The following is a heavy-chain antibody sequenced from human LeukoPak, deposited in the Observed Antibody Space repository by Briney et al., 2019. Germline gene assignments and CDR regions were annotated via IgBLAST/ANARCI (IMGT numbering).Heavy chain of an antibody. CDR1: GFTFSSYA. D-gene: IGHD3-22*01. Sequence: GGSLRLSCAASGFTFSSYAMSWVRQAPGKGLEWVSGISGSGDNTYYADSVKGRFTISRDNSKNTLYVQVNSLGTEDTAAYYCAEGSYYDISGSFYFDYWGQGTLVTVSS. J-gene: IGHJ4*02. CDR2: ISGSGDNT. V-gene: IGHV3-23*01. CDR3: AEGSYYDISGSFYFDY.